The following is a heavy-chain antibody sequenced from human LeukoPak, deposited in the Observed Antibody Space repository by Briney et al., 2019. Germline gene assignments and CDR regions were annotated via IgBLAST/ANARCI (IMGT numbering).Heavy chain of an antibody. Sequence: GASVKVSCKASGYTFTAFYMHCVRQTPGQGLEWMGWINPNSGATNYAQKFQGRVTMTRDTSISTAYMELSRLRSDDTAVYYCARAHLIAAAGYNWFDPWGQGTLVTVSS. CDR2: INPNSGAT. J-gene: IGHJ5*02. CDR1: GYTFTAFY. V-gene: IGHV1-2*02. CDR3: ARAHLIAAAGYNWFDP. D-gene: IGHD6-13*01.